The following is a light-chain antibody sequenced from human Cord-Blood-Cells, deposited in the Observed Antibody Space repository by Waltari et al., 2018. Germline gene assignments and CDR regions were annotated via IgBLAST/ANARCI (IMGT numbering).Light chain of an antibody. CDR3: SSYTSSSTFV. CDR1: SSDVGGYNY. V-gene: IGLV2-14*01. CDR2: DVS. Sequence: QSALTQPASVSGSPGQSITISCPGPSSDVGGYNYVSWYQQHPGKAPTLMIYDVSKRPSGVSNRFSGSKSGNTASLTISGLQAEDEADYYCSSYTSSSTFVFGTGTKVTVL. J-gene: IGLJ1*01.